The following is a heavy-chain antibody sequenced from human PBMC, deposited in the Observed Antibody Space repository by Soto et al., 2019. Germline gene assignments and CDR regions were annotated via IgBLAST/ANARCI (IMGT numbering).Heavy chain of an antibody. V-gene: IGHV4-30-4*01. Sequence: SETLSLTCTVSGGSISSGDYYWSWIRQPPGKGLEWIGYIYYSGSTYYNPSLKSRVTISVDTSKNQFSLKLSSVTAADTAVYYCARDRRRGDYGAYKYYGMDVWGQGTTVTVS. CDR1: GGSISSGDYY. CDR2: IYYSGST. D-gene: IGHD4-17*01. CDR3: ARDRRRGDYGAYKYYGMDV. J-gene: IGHJ6*02.